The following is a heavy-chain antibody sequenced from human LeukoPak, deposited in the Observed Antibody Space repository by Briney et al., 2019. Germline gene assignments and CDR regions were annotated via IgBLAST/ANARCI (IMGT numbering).Heavy chain of an antibody. CDR2: IYYSGGT. V-gene: IGHV4-59*01. D-gene: IGHD2-2*03. Sequence: SETLSLTCTVSGGSISSYYWSWIRQPPGKGLEWIGYIYYSGGTNYNPSLKSRVTISVDTSKNQFSLKLSSVTAADTTVYYCARGDGYCSSTSCYDWFDPWGQGTLVTVSS. J-gene: IGHJ5*02. CDR3: ARGDGYCSSTSCYDWFDP. CDR1: GGSISSYY.